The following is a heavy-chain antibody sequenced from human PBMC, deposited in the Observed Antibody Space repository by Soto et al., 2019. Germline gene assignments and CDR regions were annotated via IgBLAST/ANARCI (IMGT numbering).Heavy chain of an antibody. CDR2: IVPLFRTT. V-gene: IGHV1-69*06. CDR1: GGTFSSYA. J-gene: IGHJ6*01. D-gene: IGHD3-3*02. CDR3: ASGGYISTWSNLLYRSGLDV. Sequence: QVQLVQSGAEAKKPGSSVKVSCKTSGGTFSSYAISWVRQAPGQGLEWMGGIVPLFRTTNYAQKFQGRVTITADTSTYIVLMELSGLRCGDTAVYYCASGGYISTWSNLLYRSGLDVW.